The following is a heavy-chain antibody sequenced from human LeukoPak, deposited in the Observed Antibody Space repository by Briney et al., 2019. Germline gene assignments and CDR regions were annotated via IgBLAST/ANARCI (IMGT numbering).Heavy chain of an antibody. CDR3: ARDVGGWFDP. Sequence: SETLSLTCTVSGGSISSYYWSWIRQPPGEGLEWIGYIYYSGSTNYNPSLKSRVTISVDTSKNQFSLKLSSVTAADTAVYYCARDVGGWFDPWGQGTLVTVSS. J-gene: IGHJ5*02. D-gene: IGHD2-15*01. V-gene: IGHV4-59*01. CDR1: GGSISSYY. CDR2: IYYSGST.